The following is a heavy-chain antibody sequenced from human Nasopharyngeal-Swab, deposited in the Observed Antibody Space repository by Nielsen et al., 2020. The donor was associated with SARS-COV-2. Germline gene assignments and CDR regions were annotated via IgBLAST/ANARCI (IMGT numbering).Heavy chain of an antibody. J-gene: IGHJ4*02. D-gene: IGHD3-10*01. CDR3: ARGSLWGVEVRGELGY. V-gene: IGHV4-34*01. Sequence: IRQPPGKGLEWIGEIKHSGSTNYNPSLKSRVTISVDTSKNQFSLKLSSVTAADTAVYYCARGSLWGVEVRGELGYWGQGTLVTVSS. CDR2: IKHSGST.